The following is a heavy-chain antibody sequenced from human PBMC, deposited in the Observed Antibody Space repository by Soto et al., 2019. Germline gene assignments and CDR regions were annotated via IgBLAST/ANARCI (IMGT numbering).Heavy chain of an antibody. D-gene: IGHD6-19*01. V-gene: IGHV3-30*03. Sequence: GGSLRLSCAASGFTFSSYGMHWVRQAPGKGLEWVAVISYDGSNKYYADSVKGRFTISRDNSKNTLYLQMNSLRAEDTAVYYCARGGSSDYYGMDVWGQGTTVTVSS. CDR2: ISYDGSNK. J-gene: IGHJ6*02. CDR1: GFTFSSYG. CDR3: ARGGSSDYYGMDV.